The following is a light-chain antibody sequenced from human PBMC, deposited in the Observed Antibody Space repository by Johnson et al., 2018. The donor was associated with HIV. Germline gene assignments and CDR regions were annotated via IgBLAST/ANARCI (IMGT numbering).Light chain of an antibody. V-gene: IGLV1-51*01. Sequence: QAVLTQPPSMSAAPGQKVTISCSGSSSNIGNNYVSWYQQLPGTAPKLLIYDNDKRPSGIPDRFSGSKSGTSATLGITGLQTGDEADYYCGTWDTSLGAQYVFGSGTKVTVL. CDR3: GTWDTSLGAQYV. CDR1: SSNIGNNY. J-gene: IGLJ1*01. CDR2: DND.